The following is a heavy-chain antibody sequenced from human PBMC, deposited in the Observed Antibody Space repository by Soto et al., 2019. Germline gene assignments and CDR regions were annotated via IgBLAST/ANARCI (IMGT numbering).Heavy chain of an antibody. J-gene: IGHJ3*02. CDR3: AAYVGTGEYGAIDI. Sequence: QVLLQESGPGLVKASGTLSLTCALSGGSVSSKKWWTWVRQTPGKGLEWIGEIVHRGDTNNKAFHESRTTMAGYKSRKFASLSLTAVTAADLAVYCCAAYVGTGEYGAIDIWGQGTVVTVSS. CDR2: IVHRGDT. V-gene: IGHV4-4*01. D-gene: IGHD4-17*01. CDR1: GGSVSSKKW.